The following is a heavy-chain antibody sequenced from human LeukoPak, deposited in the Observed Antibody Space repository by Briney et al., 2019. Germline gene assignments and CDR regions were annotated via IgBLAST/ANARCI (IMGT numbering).Heavy chain of an antibody. CDR3: ARLPPIVGATPAFDY. Sequence: SQTLSLTCIVSGGSIRSYYWSWIRRPPGQGLKCIGYIYYSGSTNYNPSLKSRVTISVDPSKNQFSLKLSSVTAADTAVYYCARLPPIVGATPAFDYWGQGTLVTVSS. J-gene: IGHJ4*02. V-gene: IGHV4-59*08. D-gene: IGHD1-26*01. CDR2: IYYSGST. CDR1: GGSIRSYY.